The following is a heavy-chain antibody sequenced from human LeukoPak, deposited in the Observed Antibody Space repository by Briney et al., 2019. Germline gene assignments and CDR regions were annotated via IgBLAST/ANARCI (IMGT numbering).Heavy chain of an antibody. Sequence: SETLSLTCAVYGGSFSGYYWSWIRQPPGKGLEWIGEISHSGSTNYNPSLKSRVTISVDTSKNQFSLKLSSVTAADTAVYYCANGGNRDDAFDIWGQGTMVTVSS. CDR2: ISHSGST. CDR1: GGSFSGYY. CDR3: ANGGNRDDAFDI. D-gene: IGHD4-23*01. V-gene: IGHV4-34*01. J-gene: IGHJ3*02.